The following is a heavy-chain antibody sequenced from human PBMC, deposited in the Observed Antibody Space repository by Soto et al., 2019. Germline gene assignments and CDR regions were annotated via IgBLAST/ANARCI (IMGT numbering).Heavy chain of an antibody. CDR2: ISGDGSTT. Sequence: EVQLVESGGGLVQPSGSLRLSCAASGFMFRSYWMHWVRQPAGKGLVWVSRISGDGSTTDYADSVKGRFTISRDNAKNTLYLQMDSLTPEDTAIYYCARGLYSPSSATTGLWGQGTLVTVSS. D-gene: IGHD1-26*01. CDR3: ARGLYSPSSATTGL. CDR1: GFMFRSYW. J-gene: IGHJ4*02. V-gene: IGHV3-74*01.